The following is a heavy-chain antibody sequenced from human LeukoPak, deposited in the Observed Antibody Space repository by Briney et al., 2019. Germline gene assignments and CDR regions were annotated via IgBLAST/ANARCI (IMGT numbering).Heavy chain of an antibody. CDR3: AASSGYYFSHFDY. Sequence: GGSLRLSCAASGFTFSSYWMSRVRQAPGKGLEWVANIKQGGSEKYYVDSVKGRFTISRDNAKNSLYLQMNSLRAEDAAVYYCAASSGYYFSHFDYWGQGTLVTVSS. CDR1: GFTFSSYW. J-gene: IGHJ4*02. V-gene: IGHV3-7*05. CDR2: IKQGGSEK. D-gene: IGHD3-22*01.